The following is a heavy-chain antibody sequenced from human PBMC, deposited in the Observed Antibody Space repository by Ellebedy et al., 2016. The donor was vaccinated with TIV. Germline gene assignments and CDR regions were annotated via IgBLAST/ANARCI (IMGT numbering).Heavy chain of an antibody. V-gene: IGHV3-23*01. CDR3: ARGGDAFDI. J-gene: IGHJ3*02. Sequence: PGGSLRLSCAASGFTFSIYAMNWVRQAPGKGLELVSGISGSGGNTFYADSVKGRFTISRDNAKNSLYLQMNSLRAEDTAVYYCARGGDAFDIWGQGTMVTVSS. CDR1: GFTFSIYA. CDR2: ISGSGGNT.